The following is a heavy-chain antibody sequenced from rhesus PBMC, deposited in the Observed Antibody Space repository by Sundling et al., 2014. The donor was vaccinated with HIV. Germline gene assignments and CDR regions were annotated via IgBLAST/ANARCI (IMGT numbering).Heavy chain of an antibody. D-gene: IGHD3-28*01. CDR1: GYSISSGYY. Sequence: QVKLQESGPGLVKPSETLSLTCAVSGYSISSGYYWGWIRQPPGKGLEYIGYISGRSGSTYYNPSLKSRVTISKDTSKNQFSLKLSSVTSADTAVYYCAREYRDDSGYYGYYFDYWGQGVLVTVSS. J-gene: IGHJ4*01. CDR3: AREYRDDSGYYGYYFDY. V-gene: IGHV4-99*02. CDR2: ISGRSGST.